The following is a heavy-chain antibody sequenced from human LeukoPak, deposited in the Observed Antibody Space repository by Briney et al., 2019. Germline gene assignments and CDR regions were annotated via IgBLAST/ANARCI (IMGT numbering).Heavy chain of an antibody. J-gene: IGHJ4*02. V-gene: IGHV3-23*01. D-gene: IGHD6-6*01. CDR2: ISGSGGST. CDR3: AKDRRSSSSLFDY. Sequence: GGSLRLSCAASGFTFSSYAMSSVRQAPGKGLEWVSAISGSGGSTYYADSVKGRFTISRDNSKNTLYLQMNSLRAEDTAVYYCAKDRRSSSSLFDYWGQGTLVTVSS. CDR1: GFTFSSYA.